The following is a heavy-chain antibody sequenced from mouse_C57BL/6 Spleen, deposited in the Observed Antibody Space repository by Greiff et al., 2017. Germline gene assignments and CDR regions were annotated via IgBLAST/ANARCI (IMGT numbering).Heavy chain of an antibody. CDR3: ARDRHYYGSSPYAMDY. J-gene: IGHJ4*01. D-gene: IGHD1-1*01. CDR2: INYDGSST. Sequence: EVNVVEPEGGLVQPGSSMKLSCTASGFTFSDYYMAWVRQVPEKGLEWVANINYDGSSTYYLDSLKSRFIISRDNAKNILYLQMSRLKSEDTAAYYGARDRHYYGSSPYAMDYWGKGTSVTVSS. CDR1: GFTFSDYY. V-gene: IGHV5-16*01.